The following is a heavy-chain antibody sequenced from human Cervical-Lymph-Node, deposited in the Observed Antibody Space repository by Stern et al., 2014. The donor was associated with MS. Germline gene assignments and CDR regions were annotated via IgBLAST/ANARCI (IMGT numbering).Heavy chain of an antibody. J-gene: IGHJ4*02. CDR1: GYRFTSYG. CDR2: INTNTGNP. Sequence: QVQLGQSGSELKKPGASVKVSCTGHGYRFTSYGMNWVRQAPGQGLEWMGRINTNTGNPTYAQDFTVRFVFSLDTSVSTAYLEITSLKAEDTAVYYCLSDYNWGQGTLVTVSS. V-gene: IGHV7-4-1*02. D-gene: IGHD5-24*01. CDR3: LSDYN.